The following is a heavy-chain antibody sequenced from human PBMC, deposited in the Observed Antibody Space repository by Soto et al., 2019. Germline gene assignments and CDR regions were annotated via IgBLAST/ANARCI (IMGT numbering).Heavy chain of an antibody. CDR1: GGSISSGDSF. Sequence: QVQLQESGPGLVKPSQTLSLTCAVSGGSISSGDSFWSWIRQPPGKGLEWIGYVFYTGSTYYNPSLKSRVSISVDTSKKQFSLKLSSVTAADTAVYYCAKAGSLGHWYFDLWGRGTLVTVSS. V-gene: IGHV4-30-4*01. D-gene: IGHD1-26*01. J-gene: IGHJ2*01. CDR2: VFYTGST. CDR3: AKAGSLGHWYFDL.